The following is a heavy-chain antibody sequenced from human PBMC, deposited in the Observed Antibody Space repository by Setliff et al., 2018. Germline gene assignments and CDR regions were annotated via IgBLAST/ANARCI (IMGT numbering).Heavy chain of an antibody. D-gene: IGHD3-10*01. CDR3: ATDGPVLNGDYIS. V-gene: IGHV4-39*07. Sequence: KPSETLSLTCTVSGGSVSNSGFFWGWLRQAPGKGLEWIGNIYDSGSSNYNASLKSRLIITRDTSKNQISLSLRSVTAADTAVYYCATDGPVLNGDYISWGQGTLVTVSS. CDR1: GGSVSNSGFF. CDR2: IYDSGSS. J-gene: IGHJ5*02.